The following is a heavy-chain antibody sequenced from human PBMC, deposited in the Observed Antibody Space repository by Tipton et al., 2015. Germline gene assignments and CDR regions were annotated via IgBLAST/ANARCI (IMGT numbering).Heavy chain of an antibody. CDR2: INGYNAKT. CDR1: GGTFSTDA. CDR3: AREYSGSSNWFDP. J-gene: IGHJ5*02. V-gene: IGHV1-18*04. D-gene: IGHD6-6*01. Sequence: QLVQSGAEVKKPGSSVRVSCKASGGTFSTDAITWVRLAPGQGLEWMGWINGYNAKTNYKQKFQGRVTMTTDTSTSTAYMELRSLRSDDTAVYYCAREYSGSSNWFDPWGQGTLVTVSS.